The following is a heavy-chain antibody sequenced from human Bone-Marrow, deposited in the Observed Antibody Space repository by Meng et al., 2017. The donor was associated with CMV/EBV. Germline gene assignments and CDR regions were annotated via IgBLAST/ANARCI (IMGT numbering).Heavy chain of an antibody. CDR3: ARVVCTNGVCYTGYYFDY. CDR1: GFTFSSYW. CDR2: IKQDGSEK. V-gene: IGHV3-7*01. D-gene: IGHD2-8*01. Sequence: GGSLRLSCAASGFTFSSYWMSWVRQAPGKGLEWVANIKQDGSEKYYVDSVKGRFTISRDNAKNSLYLQMNSLRAEDTAVYYCARVVCTNGVCYTGYYFDYWGQGTLVAASS. J-gene: IGHJ4*02.